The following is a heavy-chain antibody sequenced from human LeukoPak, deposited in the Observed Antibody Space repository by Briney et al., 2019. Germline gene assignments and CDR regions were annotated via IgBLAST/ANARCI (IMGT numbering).Heavy chain of an antibody. D-gene: IGHD2-15*01. J-gene: IGHJ4*02. CDR1: GFTFSSYG. CDR3: AKQLGYCSDGSCYFPY. Sequence: GGSLRLSCAASGFTFSSYGMHWVRQAPGKGLEWVAVIWYDGSNKYYADSVQGRFTISRDNSKSTLCLQMNSLRAEDTAVYYCAKQLGYCSDGSCYFPYWGQGTLVTVSS. V-gene: IGHV3-33*06. CDR2: IWYDGSNK.